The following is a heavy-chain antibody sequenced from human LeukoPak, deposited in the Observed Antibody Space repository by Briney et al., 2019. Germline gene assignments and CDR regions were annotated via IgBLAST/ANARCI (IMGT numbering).Heavy chain of an antibody. V-gene: IGHV1-69*13. J-gene: IGHJ5*02. CDR1: GYTFTSYG. CDR2: IIPIFGTA. D-gene: IGHD3-22*01. CDR3: AREDSYYDSSPPHNWFDP. Sequence: ASVKVSCKASGYTFTSYGISWVRQAPGQGLEWMGGIIPIFGTANYAQKFQGRVTITADESTSTAYMELSSLRSEDTAVYYCAREDSYYDSSPPHNWFDPWGQGTLVTVSS.